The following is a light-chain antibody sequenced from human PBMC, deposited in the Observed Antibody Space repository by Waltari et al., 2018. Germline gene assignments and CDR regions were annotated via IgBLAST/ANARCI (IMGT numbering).Light chain of an antibody. CDR1: SSDVGNSNH. V-gene: IGLV2-23*02. CDR3: YSYARTITFV. Sequence: QSALTQPASVSGSPGQSITISCAGTSSDVGNSNHVSWYQQHPGKAPKLIVYEVSERPSGVSSRFAGSKAGNTASLTISGLQPEDEADYYCYSYARTITFVFGGGTKLTVL. J-gene: IGLJ3*02. CDR2: EVS.